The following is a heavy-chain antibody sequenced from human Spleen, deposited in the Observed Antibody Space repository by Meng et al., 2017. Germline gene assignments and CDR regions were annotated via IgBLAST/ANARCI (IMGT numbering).Heavy chain of an antibody. J-gene: IGHJ4*02. D-gene: IGHD4-11*01. CDR2: IYHSGST. CDR3: ERGPTTMAHDFDY. V-gene: IGHV4-38-2*01. Sequence: SETLSLTCAVSGYSISSGYYWGWIRQPPGKGLEWIGSIYHSGSTYYNPSLKSRVTISVDTSQNNLSLKLSSVTAADSAVYYCERGPTTMAHDFDYWGQGTLVTVSS. CDR1: GYSISSGYY.